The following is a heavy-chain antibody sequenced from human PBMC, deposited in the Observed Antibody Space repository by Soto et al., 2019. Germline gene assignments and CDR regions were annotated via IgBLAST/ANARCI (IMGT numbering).Heavy chain of an antibody. CDR2: IIPIFGTA. CDR1: GGTFSSYA. Sequence: QVQLVQSGAEVKKPGSSVKVSCKASGGTFSSYAISWVRQAPGQGLEWMGGIIPIFGTANYAQKFQGRVTITADESTSTAYMELSSLRSEDTAVDCCARELGYWSGGSGDPPGWCDPWGQGTLVTVAA. V-gene: IGHV1-69*01. J-gene: IGHJ5*02. CDR3: ARELGYWSGGSGDPPGWCDP. D-gene: IGHD2-15*01.